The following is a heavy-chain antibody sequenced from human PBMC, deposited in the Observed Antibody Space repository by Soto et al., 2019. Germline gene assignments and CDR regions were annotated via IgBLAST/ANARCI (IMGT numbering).Heavy chain of an antibody. CDR1: GGTFSSSA. J-gene: IGHJ6*02. Sequence: QVQLVQSGAEVKKPGSSVKVSCKASGGTFSSSAISWVRQAPGQGLEWMGGIIPIFRTPDYGQKFQGRVTITADESARTVYMELRGLRSEDTAVYFCARDKDRQQLGGNYYYIPDIWGQGTTVTVSS. CDR2: IIPIFRTP. D-gene: IGHD1-7*01. V-gene: IGHV1-69*12. CDR3: ARDKDRQQLGGNYYYIPDI.